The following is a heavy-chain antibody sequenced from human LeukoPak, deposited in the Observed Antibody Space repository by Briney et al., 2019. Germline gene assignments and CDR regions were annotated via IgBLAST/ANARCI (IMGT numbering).Heavy chain of an antibody. D-gene: IGHD2-2*01. J-gene: IGHJ4*02. CDR1: GFTFSSYA. Sequence: PGGSLRLSCAASGFTFSSYAMHWVRQAPGKGLEWVAVISYDETNKYYADSVKGRFTISRDNSKNTLYLQINSLRAEDAAVYYCARPYCSSASCYFGGMPFDYWGQGTLVTVSS. CDR2: ISYDETNK. CDR3: ARPYCSSASCYFGGMPFDY. V-gene: IGHV3-30-3*01.